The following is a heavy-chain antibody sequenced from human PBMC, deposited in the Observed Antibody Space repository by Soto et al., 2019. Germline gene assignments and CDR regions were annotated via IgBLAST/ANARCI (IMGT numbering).Heavy chain of an antibody. V-gene: IGHV3-15*07. J-gene: IGHJ4*02. Sequence: GGSLRLSCAASGFTFSNAWMNWVRQAPGKGLEWVGRIKSKTEGGTTDYAVPVKGRFTISRDDSKNTLYLQMNSLKTEATAVYYCTTDTIFGDYWGQGTLVTVSS. CDR2: IKSKTEGGTT. CDR3: TTDTIFGDY. CDR1: GFTFSNAW. D-gene: IGHD3-3*01.